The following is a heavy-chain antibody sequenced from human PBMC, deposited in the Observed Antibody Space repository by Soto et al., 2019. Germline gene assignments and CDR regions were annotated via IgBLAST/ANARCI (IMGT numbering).Heavy chain of an antibody. V-gene: IGHV4-4*02. Sequence: PSETLSLTCAVSGGSIISSNWWNWVRQPPGKGLEWIGEIYHSGSTYYKPSLKRRVAMSVDTSKNQFSLKLTSATAADTAVYYCARRDWSGSTSHFYFDYWGQGVLVTVSS. CDR1: GGSIISSNW. D-gene: IGHD3-9*01. J-gene: IGHJ4*02. CDR2: IYHSGST. CDR3: ARRDWSGSTSHFYFDY.